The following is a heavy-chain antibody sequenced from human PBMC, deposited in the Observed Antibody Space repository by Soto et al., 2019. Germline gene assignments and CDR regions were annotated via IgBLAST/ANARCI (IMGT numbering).Heavy chain of an antibody. V-gene: IGHV3-30*18. CDR2: ISYDGSNK. Sequence: QVQLVESGGGVVQPGRSLRLSCAASGFTFSSYGMHWVRQAPGKGLELVAVISYDGSNKYYADSVKGRFTISRDNSKNSLYLQMNSLRAEDTAVYYCAKGSRWFGDHEYGMDVWGQGTTVTVSS. D-gene: IGHD3-10*01. CDR1: GFTFSSYG. CDR3: AKGSRWFGDHEYGMDV. J-gene: IGHJ6*02.